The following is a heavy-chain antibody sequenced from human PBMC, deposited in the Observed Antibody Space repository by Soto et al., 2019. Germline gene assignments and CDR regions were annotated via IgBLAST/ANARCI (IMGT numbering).Heavy chain of an antibody. CDR2: IYPGDSDT. CDR3: ASGGKWSSSAFYSYYGMDV. V-gene: IGHV5-51*01. D-gene: IGHD6-6*01. CDR1: GYSFTSYW. Sequence: GESLKISCKGSGYSFTSYWIGWVRQMPGKGLEWMGIIYPGDSDTRYSPSFQGQVTISADKSISTAYLQWSSLKASDTAMYYCASGGKWSSSAFYSYYGMDVWGQGTTVTVSS. J-gene: IGHJ6*02.